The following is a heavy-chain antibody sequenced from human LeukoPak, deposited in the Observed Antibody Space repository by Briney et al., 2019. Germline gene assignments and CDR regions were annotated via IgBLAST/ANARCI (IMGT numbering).Heavy chain of an antibody. CDR2: INTDGSST. CDR1: GFTFSSYG. V-gene: IGHV3-74*01. CDR3: ATGSGLCSPDY. D-gene: IGHD3-10*02. J-gene: IGHJ4*02. Sequence: PGGSPRLSCAASGFTFSSYGMHWVRQAPGKGLVWVSRINTDGSSTSYADSVKGRFTISRDNAKNRLYVQMNSLRAEDTAVYYCATGSGLCSPDYWGQGSLVTVSS.